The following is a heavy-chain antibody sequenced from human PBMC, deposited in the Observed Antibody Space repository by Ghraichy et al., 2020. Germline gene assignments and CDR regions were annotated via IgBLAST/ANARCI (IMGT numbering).Heavy chain of an antibody. CDR2: INHSGST. Sequence: SLTCAVYGGSFSGYYWSWIRQPPGKGLEWIGEINHSGSTNYNPSLKSRVTISVDTSKNQFSLKLSSVTAADTAVYYCARSRFIVVVPAANRYYYYGMDVWGQGTTVTVSS. D-gene: IGHD2-2*01. CDR3: ARSRFIVVVPAANRYYYYGMDV. V-gene: IGHV4-34*01. CDR1: GGSFSGYY. J-gene: IGHJ6*02.